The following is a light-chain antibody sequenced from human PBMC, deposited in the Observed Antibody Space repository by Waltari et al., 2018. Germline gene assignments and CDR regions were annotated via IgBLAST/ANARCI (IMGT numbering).Light chain of an antibody. Sequence: QPVPTQPPSASGTPGHTVPTSCSARSSHTGSNYASWYQQLPGTAPKLLIYRNNQRPSGVPDRFSGSKSGTSASLAISGLRSEDEADYYCAAWDDSLSAYVVFGGGTKLTVL. CDR2: RNN. J-gene: IGLJ2*01. CDR1: SSHTGSNY. CDR3: AAWDDSLSAYVV. V-gene: IGLV1-47*01.